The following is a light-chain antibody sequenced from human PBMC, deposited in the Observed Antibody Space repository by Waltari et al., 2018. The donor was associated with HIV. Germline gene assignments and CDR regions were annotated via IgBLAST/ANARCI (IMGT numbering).Light chain of an antibody. CDR1: NSNIGTEY. Sequence: QSVLTQPPSASGTPGQRVTNSCSGSNSNIGTEYVYWYHQLPGAAPRLLIYRDKQRPSGVPDRFSGSKSGTSASLAISGLRSEDESDYYCAAWDDSLGGVIFGGGTKLTVL. CDR3: AAWDDSLGGVI. CDR2: RDK. V-gene: IGLV1-47*01. J-gene: IGLJ2*01.